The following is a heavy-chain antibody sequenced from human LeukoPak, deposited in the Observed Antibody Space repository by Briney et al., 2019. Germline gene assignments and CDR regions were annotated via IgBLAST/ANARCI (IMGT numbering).Heavy chain of an antibody. J-gene: IGHJ5*02. D-gene: IGHD2-2*01. CDR3: ARVTAVGWFDP. CDR1: GGSISSYY. Sequence: SETLSLTCTVSGGSISSYYWNWIRQPPGKGLEWIGSIYYSGSTYYNPSLKSRVTISVDTSKNQFSLKLSSVTAADTAVYYCARVTAVGWFDPCGQRTLVTVSS. CDR2: IYYSGST. V-gene: IGHV4-59*12.